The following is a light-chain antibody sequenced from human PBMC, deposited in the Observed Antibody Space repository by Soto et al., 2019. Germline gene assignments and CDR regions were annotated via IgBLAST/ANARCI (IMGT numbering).Light chain of an antibody. CDR1: QSVGTR. Sequence: EILLTQSPDTLSLSPGERSTLSCRAAQSVGTRLAWYQHTTGKAPRILISGASRRATGIPDLFSGSGAGTEFTRTISRLEHEDVAVFYCQHYNNWTLTFGGGTKVDIK. J-gene: IGKJ4*01. CDR3: QHYNNWTLT. CDR2: GAS. V-gene: IGKV3-20*01.